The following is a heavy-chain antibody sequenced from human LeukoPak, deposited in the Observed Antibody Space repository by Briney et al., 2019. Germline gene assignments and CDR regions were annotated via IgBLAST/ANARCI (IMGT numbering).Heavy chain of an antibody. CDR1: GGSISSSSYY. Sequence: SETLSLTCTVSGGSISSSSYYWGWIRQPPGKGLEWIGSIYYSGSTYYNPSLKSRVTISVDTSKNQFSLKLGSVTAADTAVYYCARLVVVPAAPNYYFDYWGQGTLVTVSS. V-gene: IGHV4-39*01. CDR2: IYYSGST. D-gene: IGHD2-2*01. J-gene: IGHJ4*02. CDR3: ARLVVVPAAPNYYFDY.